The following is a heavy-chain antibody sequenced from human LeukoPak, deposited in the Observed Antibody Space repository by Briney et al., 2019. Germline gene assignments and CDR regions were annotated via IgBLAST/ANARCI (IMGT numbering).Heavy chain of an antibody. J-gene: IGHJ4*02. Sequence: GGSLRLSCAASGFTFDDYGMSWVRQAPGKGLEWGYGINWSGGSTGYADSVKGRFTISRDNAKNSLYLQMNSLRAEDTALYYCARASPSLRFLEWLLMYYFDYWGQGTLVTVSS. D-gene: IGHD3-3*01. CDR3: ARASPSLRFLEWLLMYYFDY. V-gene: IGHV3-20*04. CDR1: GFTFDDYG. CDR2: INWSGGST.